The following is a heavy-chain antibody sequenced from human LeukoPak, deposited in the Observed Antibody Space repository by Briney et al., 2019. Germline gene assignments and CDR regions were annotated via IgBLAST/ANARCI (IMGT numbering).Heavy chain of an antibody. J-gene: IGHJ4*02. CDR1: GGSISSYY. CDR3: AREDSSGYSGY. V-gene: IGHV4-59*01. Sequence: SETLSRTCTVSGGSISSYYWSWIRQPPGKGLEWIGYIYYSGSTNYNPSLKSRVTISVDTSKNQFSLKLSSVTAADTAVYYCAREDSSGYSGYWGQGTLVTVSS. D-gene: IGHD3-22*01. CDR2: IYYSGST.